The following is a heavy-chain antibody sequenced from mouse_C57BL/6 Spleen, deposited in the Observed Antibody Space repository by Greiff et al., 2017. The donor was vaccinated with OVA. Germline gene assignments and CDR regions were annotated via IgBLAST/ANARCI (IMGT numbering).Heavy chain of an antibody. CDR1: GFSFNTYA. V-gene: IGHV10-1*01. CDR3: VRHGTVVGDY. D-gene: IGHD1-1*01. CDR2: IRSKSNNYAT. J-gene: IGHJ4*01. Sequence: GGGLVQPTGSLTLSCAASGFSFNTYAMNWVRQAPGKGLEWVARIRSKSNNYATYYADSVKDRFTISRDDSESMLYLQMNNLKTEDTAMYYCVRHGTVVGDYWGQGTSVTVSS.